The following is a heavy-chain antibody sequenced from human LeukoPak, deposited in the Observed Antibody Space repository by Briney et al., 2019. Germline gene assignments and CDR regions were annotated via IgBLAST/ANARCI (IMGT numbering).Heavy chain of an antibody. CDR2: IYSGGST. CDR1: GFTVSTYY. J-gene: IGHJ4*02. Sequence: GGSLRLSCAASGFTVSTYYMTWARQAPGKGLECVSVIYSGGSTYYADSVKGRFTVSRDNSQNTLYLQMNSLRAEDTAMYYCARGLGYCTSTTFLLPFRYWEKEPLVTVSS. CDR3: ARGLGYCTSTTFLLPFRY. D-gene: IGHD2-8*01. V-gene: IGHV3-53*01.